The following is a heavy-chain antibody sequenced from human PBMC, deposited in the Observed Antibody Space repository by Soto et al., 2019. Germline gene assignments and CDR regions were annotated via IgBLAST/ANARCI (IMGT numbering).Heavy chain of an antibody. CDR1: GFTFSSYS. V-gene: IGHV3-21*01. Sequence: EVQLVESGGGLVKPGGSLRLSCAASGFTFSSYSMNWVRQAPGKGLEWVSSISSSSSYIYYADSVKGRFTISRDNAKNSLYLQMNSLRAEDTAVYYCARGGVVVPAAIGYSGQGTLVTVSS. D-gene: IGHD2-2*02. J-gene: IGHJ4*02. CDR2: ISSSSSYI. CDR3: ARGGVVVPAAIGY.